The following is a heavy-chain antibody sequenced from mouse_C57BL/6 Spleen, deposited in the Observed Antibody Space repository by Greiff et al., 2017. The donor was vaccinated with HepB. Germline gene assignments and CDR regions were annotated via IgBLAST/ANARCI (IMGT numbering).Heavy chain of an antibody. J-gene: IGHJ4*01. CDR2: INPSNGGT. Sequence: QVQLQQPGTELVKPGASVKLSCKASGYTFTSYWMHWVKQRPGQGLEWIGNINPSNGGTNYNEKFKSKATLTVDKSSSTAYMQLSSLTSEDSAVYYCAREGGHYYGSSLYYYAMDYWGQGTSVTVSS. CDR3: AREGGHYYGSSLYYYAMDY. V-gene: IGHV1-53*01. CDR1: GYTFTSYW. D-gene: IGHD1-1*01.